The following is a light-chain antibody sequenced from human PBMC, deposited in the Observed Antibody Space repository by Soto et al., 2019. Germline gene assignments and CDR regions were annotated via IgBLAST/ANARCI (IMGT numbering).Light chain of an antibody. Sequence: EIVITQSPATLSVSPGEGATPSCRASQGIGSTLAWYQHKPGQTPRLLIYDASTRATGVPARFSGSGSGTEFTLTINSLQSEDFAVYYCQRYNNWPLTFGGGTKVDI. CDR2: DAS. CDR1: QGIGST. CDR3: QRYNNWPLT. J-gene: IGKJ4*01. V-gene: IGKV3-15*01.